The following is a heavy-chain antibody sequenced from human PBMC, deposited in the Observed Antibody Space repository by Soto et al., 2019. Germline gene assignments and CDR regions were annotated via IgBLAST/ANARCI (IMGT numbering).Heavy chain of an antibody. V-gene: IGHV3-73*01. CDR2: IRSKANSYAT. CDR1: GFTFSGSA. CDR3: TRQGPGIAAQR. D-gene: IGHD6-13*01. Sequence: GGSLRLSCAASGFTFSGSAMHWVRQASGKGLEWVGRIRSKANSYATAYAASVKGGFTISRDDSKNTAYLQMNSLKTEDTAVYYCTRQGPGIAAQRWGQGTLVTVSS. J-gene: IGHJ4*02.